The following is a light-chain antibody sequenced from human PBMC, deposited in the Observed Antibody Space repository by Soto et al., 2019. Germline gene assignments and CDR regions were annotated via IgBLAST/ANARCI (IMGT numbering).Light chain of an antibody. CDR3: QQYGSSGT. CDR2: GAS. Sequence: EIVLTQSPGTLSLSPGERATLSSRPSQSVSNNYLAWYQQKPGQAPRLLIYGASNRATGIPDRSSGSGSGTDFTLTISRLEPEDFAVYYCQQYGSSGTFGQGTKVDIK. CDR1: QSVSNNY. V-gene: IGKV3-20*01. J-gene: IGKJ1*01.